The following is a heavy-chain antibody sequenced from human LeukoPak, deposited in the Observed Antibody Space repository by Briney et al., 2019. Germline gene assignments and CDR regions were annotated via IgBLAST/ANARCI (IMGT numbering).Heavy chain of an antibody. D-gene: IGHD6-19*01. Sequence: SQTLSLTCTVSGGSISSGGYYWSWIRQHPGKGLEWIGYIYYSGSTYYNPSLKSRVTISVDTSKNQFSLKLSSVTAADTAVYYCRYSSGWYQVDYWGQGTLVTVSS. J-gene: IGHJ4*02. V-gene: IGHV4-31*03. CDR3: RYSSGWYQVDY. CDR1: GGSISSGGYY. CDR2: IYYSGST.